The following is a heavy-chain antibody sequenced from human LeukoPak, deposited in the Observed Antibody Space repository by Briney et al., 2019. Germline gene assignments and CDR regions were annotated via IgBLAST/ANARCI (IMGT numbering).Heavy chain of an antibody. Sequence: ASVKVSFKTSGYTFTGYYLHWVRQAPGQGLEWMGWINPNSGDTTYTQKFQGRVTMTGDTSISTAYMELSRLMSDDTAVYYCARIGLKSSGYYRLDYWGQGTLVTVSS. CDR1: GYTFTGYY. V-gene: IGHV1-2*02. CDR3: ARIGLKSSGYYRLDY. J-gene: IGHJ4*02. D-gene: IGHD3-22*01. CDR2: INPNSGDT.